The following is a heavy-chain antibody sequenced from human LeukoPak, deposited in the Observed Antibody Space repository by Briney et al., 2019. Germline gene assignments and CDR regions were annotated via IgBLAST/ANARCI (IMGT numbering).Heavy chain of an antibody. J-gene: IGHJ5*02. CDR3: ARGDYDSSGYYSGWFDP. CDR1: GGSVSSGSYY. CDR2: IYYSGNT. Sequence: PSETLSLTCTVSGGSVSSGSYYWSWIRQPPGKGLEWIGYIYYSGNTNYNPSLKSRVIISVDTSKNQFSLKMSSVTAADTAVYYCARGDYDSSGYYSGWFDPWGQGTLVTVSS. V-gene: IGHV4-61*01. D-gene: IGHD3-22*01.